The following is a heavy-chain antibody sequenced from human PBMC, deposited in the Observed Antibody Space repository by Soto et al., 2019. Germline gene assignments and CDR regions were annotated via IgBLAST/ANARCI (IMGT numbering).Heavy chain of an antibody. Sequence: ASVKVSCKASVYTFTGYYMHWVRQAPGQGIEWMGRINHNRSGTNYAQKFQGWVTMTRDTSISTAYMELSRLRSDDTAVYYCARDRRFDILTGYAKGVYYYYGMDVWGQGTTVTVSS. CDR2: INHNRSGT. D-gene: IGHD3-9*01. CDR1: VYTFTGYY. J-gene: IGHJ6*02. CDR3: ARDRRFDILTGYAKGVYYYYGMDV. V-gene: IGHV1-2*04.